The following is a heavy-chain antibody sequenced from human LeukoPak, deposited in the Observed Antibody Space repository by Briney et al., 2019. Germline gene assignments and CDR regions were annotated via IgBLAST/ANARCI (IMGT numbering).Heavy chain of an antibody. CDR3: ARVVVVPAAPMDV. D-gene: IGHD2-2*01. Sequence: ASVKVSCKASGYTFTGHYMQWVRQAPGQGLEWMGWINPNSGGTNYAQKFQGRVTMTRDTSISTAYMELSRLRSDDTAVYYCARVVVVPAAPMDVWGKGTTVTVSS. J-gene: IGHJ6*04. CDR1: GYTFTGHY. V-gene: IGHV1-2*02. CDR2: INPNSGGT.